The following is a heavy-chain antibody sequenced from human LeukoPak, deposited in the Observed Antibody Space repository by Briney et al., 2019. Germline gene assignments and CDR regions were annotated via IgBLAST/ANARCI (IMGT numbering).Heavy chain of an antibody. CDR3: ARDGSGSGDY. J-gene: IGHJ4*02. V-gene: IGHV3-21*01. Sequence: GGSLRLSCAASGFTFSIYGMNWVRKAPGEGLEWVASISSDSTNIYYTDSVKGRFTISRDNAKNSLYLQMNSLILEDTAVYYCARDGSGSGDYWGQGTLVTVPS. CDR2: ISSDSTNI. CDR1: GFTFSIYG. D-gene: IGHD2-15*01.